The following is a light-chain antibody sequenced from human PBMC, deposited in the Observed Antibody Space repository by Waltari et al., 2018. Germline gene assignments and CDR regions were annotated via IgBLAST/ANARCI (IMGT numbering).Light chain of an antibody. CDR2: KAS. Sequence: DIQMTQSPSTLSASVGDRVTITCRASQSVKNNLAWYQQKPGKAPKVLIHKASRLESGVPSRFSGSGFGTDFILSISSLQPDDFATYYCQEYDSLPVPFGGGTRVEIK. CDR1: QSVKNN. V-gene: IGKV1-5*03. CDR3: QEYDSLPVP. J-gene: IGKJ4*01.